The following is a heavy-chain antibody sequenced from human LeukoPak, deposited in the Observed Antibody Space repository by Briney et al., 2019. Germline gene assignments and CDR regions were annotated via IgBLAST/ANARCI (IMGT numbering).Heavy chain of an antibody. Sequence: GGSLRLSCAASGFTFSSYAVSWVRQAPGKGLEWVSGIIGSSNNTYYADSVKGRFTISRDNSKNTMSLQMNSLRAEDTALYYCARGKGIAVSSFDSWGQGTLVTVYS. J-gene: IGHJ4*02. V-gene: IGHV3-23*01. D-gene: IGHD6-19*01. CDR1: GFTFSSYA. CDR3: ARGKGIAVSSFDS. CDR2: IIGSSNNT.